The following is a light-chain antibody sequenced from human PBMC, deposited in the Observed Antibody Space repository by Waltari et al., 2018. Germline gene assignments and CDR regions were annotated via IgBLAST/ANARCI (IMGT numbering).Light chain of an antibody. CDR1: SSNIGNND. CDR2: DNN. CDR3: ATWDSRLSVVV. V-gene: IGLV1-51*01. Sequence: QSVLTQPPSVSAAPGQRVTISCSGGSSNIGNNDVSWYQQFPGTAPKLLITDNNKRPFGMPDLSSGSKSGTSATLGITGLQTGDEADYYCATWDSRLSVVVFGGGTKVTVL. J-gene: IGLJ3*02.